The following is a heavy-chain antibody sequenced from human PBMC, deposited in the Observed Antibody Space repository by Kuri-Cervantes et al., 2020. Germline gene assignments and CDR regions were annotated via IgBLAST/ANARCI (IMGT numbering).Heavy chain of an antibody. CDR2: ISYDGSNK. V-gene: IGHV3-30-3*02. Sequence: GESLKISCAASGFTFSSYAMHWVRQAPGKGLEWVAVISYDGSNKYYADSVKGRFTISRDNSKNTLYLQMNSLRAEDTAVYYCAKSALTYYDILTGYYRSWGQGTLVTVSS. CDR1: GFTFSSYA. J-gene: IGHJ5*02. D-gene: IGHD3-9*01. CDR3: AKSALTYYDILTGYYRS.